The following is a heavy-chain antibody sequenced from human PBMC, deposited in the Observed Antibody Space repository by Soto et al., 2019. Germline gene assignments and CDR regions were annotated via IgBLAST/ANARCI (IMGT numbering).Heavy chain of an antibody. CDR2: IHFGGTV. CDR1: GGAVGTNNW. Sequence: SETLSLTCAVSGGAVGTNNWWGWVRQPPGQGLEWMGEIHFGGTVNYNPALESRVAMSIDTFKNQVSLRVHSVTAADTAVYYCARSGSLYYFEYWGQGSLVTVSS. V-gene: IGHV4-4*02. J-gene: IGHJ4*02. D-gene: IGHD1-26*01. CDR3: ARSGSLYYFEY.